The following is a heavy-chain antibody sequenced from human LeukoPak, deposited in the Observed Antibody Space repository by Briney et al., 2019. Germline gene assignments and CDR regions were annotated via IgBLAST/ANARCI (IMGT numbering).Heavy chain of an antibody. CDR1: GGSFSGYY. CDR3: ARGYYGSGSYYTAPFDY. CDR2: INHSGST. D-gene: IGHD3-10*01. V-gene: IGHV4-34*01. J-gene: IGHJ4*02. Sequence: PSETLSLTCAVYGGSFSGYYWSWIRQPPGKGLEWIGEINHSGSTNYNPSLKSRVTISVDTSKNQFSLKLSSVTAADTAVYYCARGYYGSGSYYTAPFDYWGQGTLVTVSS.